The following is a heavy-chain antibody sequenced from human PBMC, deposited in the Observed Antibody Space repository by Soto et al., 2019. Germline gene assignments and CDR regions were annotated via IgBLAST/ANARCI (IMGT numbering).Heavy chain of an antibody. CDR3: ASIHYGSGSYPKY. CDR1: GFTFSSYS. V-gene: IGHV3-21*01. D-gene: IGHD3-10*01. J-gene: IGHJ4*02. CDR2: ISSSSSYI. Sequence: GGSLRLSCAASGFTFSSYSMNWVRQAPGKGLEWVSSISSSSSYIYYADSVKGRFTISRDNAKNSLYLQMNSLRAEDTAVYYCASIHYGSGSYPKYWGQGTLVTVSS.